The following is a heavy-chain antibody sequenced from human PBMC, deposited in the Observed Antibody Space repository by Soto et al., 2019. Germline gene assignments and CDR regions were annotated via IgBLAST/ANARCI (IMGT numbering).Heavy chain of an antibody. V-gene: IGHV3-11*01. J-gene: IGHJ4*02. Sequence: QVQLVESGXXXVKPXXXLRLSCAASXXXXSDYXXXXIRQAPGKGLEWVSYISSSGSTIYYADSVKGRFTISRDNAKNSLYLQMNSLRAEDTAVYYCARDPFGYCSGGSCYDGDYWGQGTLVTVSS. D-gene: IGHD2-15*01. CDR2: ISSSGSTI. CDR3: ARDPFGYCSGGSCYDGDY. CDR1: XXXXSDYX.